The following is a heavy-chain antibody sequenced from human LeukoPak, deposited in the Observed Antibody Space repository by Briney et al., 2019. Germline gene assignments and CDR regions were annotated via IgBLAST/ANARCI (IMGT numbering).Heavy chain of an antibody. V-gene: IGHV1-46*01. Sequence: ASVKVSCTASGYTFTSYYMHWVRQAPGQGLEWMGIFNPSGGSTSYAQKFQDRVTMTRDTSTSTVYMELSSLRSDDTAVYYCARGSDSGTPRWFDPWGQGTLVTV. J-gene: IGHJ5*02. CDR1: GYTFTSYY. D-gene: IGHD1-26*01. CDR3: ARGSDSGTPRWFDP. CDR2: FNPSGGST.